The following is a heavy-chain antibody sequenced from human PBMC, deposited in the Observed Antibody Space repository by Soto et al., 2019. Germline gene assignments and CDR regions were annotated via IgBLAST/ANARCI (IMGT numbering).Heavy chain of an antibody. CDR1: GFTFSSYW. V-gene: IGHV3-7*01. Sequence: ESGGGLVQPGGSLRLSCAASGFTFSSYWMSWVRQAPGKGLEWVANIKQDGSEKYYVDSVKGRFTISRDNAKNSLYLQMNSLRAEDTAVYYCATEGPYSSGWSDFDYWGQGTLVTVSS. CDR3: ATEGPYSSGWSDFDY. CDR2: IKQDGSEK. D-gene: IGHD6-19*01. J-gene: IGHJ4*02.